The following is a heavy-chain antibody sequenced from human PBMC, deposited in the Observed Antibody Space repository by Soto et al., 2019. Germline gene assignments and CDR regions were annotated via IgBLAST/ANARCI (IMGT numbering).Heavy chain of an antibody. Sequence: VQLLESGGALVQPGGSLRLSCEASGFTFRSYAMSWVRQAPGKGLEWVSAISDNGGNTYYPDSVRGRFTISRDNSKNTLFLQMNIVRAEDTAVYYCAKDFSYVSSGVLDYWGQGTLVTVSS. CDR2: ISDNGGNT. V-gene: IGHV3-23*01. J-gene: IGHJ4*02. D-gene: IGHD3-22*01. CDR3: AKDFSYVSSGVLDY. CDR1: GFTFRSYA.